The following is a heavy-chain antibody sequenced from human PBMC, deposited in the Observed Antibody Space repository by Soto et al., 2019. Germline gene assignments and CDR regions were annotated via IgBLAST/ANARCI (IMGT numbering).Heavy chain of an antibody. D-gene: IGHD1-26*01. Sequence: QVQLVESGGGVVQPGRSLRLSCEASGFSFSSFGMHWVRQAPGKGLEWVAGLSFDGITKHYADSVKGQFTISRDNSKNTMYLQMNRLRPEDTAIYYCAKDGAWELLPAFGMDVWGQGTTVTVSS. CDR1: GFSFSSFG. V-gene: IGHV3-30*18. CDR2: LSFDGITK. CDR3: AKDGAWELLPAFGMDV. J-gene: IGHJ6*01.